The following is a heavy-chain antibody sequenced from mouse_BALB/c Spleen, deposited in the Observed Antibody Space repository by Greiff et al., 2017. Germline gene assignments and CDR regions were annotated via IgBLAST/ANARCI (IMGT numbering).Heavy chain of an antibody. J-gene: IGHJ2*01. CDR3: ARRGEIYYRDPLDY. CDR1: GDSITSGY. V-gene: IGHV3-8*02. CDR2: ISYSGST. D-gene: IGHD2-1*01. Sequence: VQLQQSGPSLVKPSQTLSLTCSVTGDSITSGYWNWIRKFPGNKLEYMGYISYSGSTYYNPSLKSRISITRDTSKNQYYLQLNSVTTEDTATYYCARRGEIYYRDPLDYWGQGTTLTVSS.